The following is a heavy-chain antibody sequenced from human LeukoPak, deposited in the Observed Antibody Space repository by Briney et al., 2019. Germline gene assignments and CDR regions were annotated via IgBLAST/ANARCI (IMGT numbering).Heavy chain of an antibody. J-gene: IGHJ5*02. Sequence: ASVKVSCKASGYTFTNYGISWVRQAPGQGLEWMGRISAYNGNTNYAQKFQGRVTMTTGTSTNTAYMELRSLGSDDTAVYYCARDVAFYGSSWHNWFDPWGQGTLVTVSS. D-gene: IGHD6-13*01. V-gene: IGHV1-18*01. CDR2: ISAYNGNT. CDR3: ARDVAFYGSSWHNWFDP. CDR1: GYTFTNYG.